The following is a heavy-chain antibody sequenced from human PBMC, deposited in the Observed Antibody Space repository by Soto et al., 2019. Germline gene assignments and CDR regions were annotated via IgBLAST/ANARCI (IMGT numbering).Heavy chain of an antibody. V-gene: IGHV4-59*01. CDR2: IYSTGTT. Sequence: SETLSLTCTVSGSSISNFYWIWIRQPPDKGLEWIGYIYSTGTTKYNPSLKSRVTISIDRSKNQLSLKLSSVTAADTAVYYCARVSNDFSGNGAFDYWGQGTQVTVSS. J-gene: IGHJ4*02. CDR3: ARVSNDFSGNGAFDY. D-gene: IGHD6-13*01. CDR1: GSSISNFY.